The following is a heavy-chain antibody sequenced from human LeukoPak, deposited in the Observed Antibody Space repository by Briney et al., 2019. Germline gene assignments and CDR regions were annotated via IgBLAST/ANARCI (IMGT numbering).Heavy chain of an antibody. J-gene: IGHJ4*02. CDR1: GFTSSSYW. D-gene: IGHD5-18*01. Sequence: GGSLRLSCAASGFTSSSYWMHWVRQAPGKGLEWVSAISGSGGSTYYADSVKGRFTISRDNSKNTLYLQMNSLRAEDTAVYYCAKATSGYSYGPVDYWGQGTLVTVSS. CDR2: ISGSGGST. CDR3: AKATSGYSYGPVDY. V-gene: IGHV3-23*01.